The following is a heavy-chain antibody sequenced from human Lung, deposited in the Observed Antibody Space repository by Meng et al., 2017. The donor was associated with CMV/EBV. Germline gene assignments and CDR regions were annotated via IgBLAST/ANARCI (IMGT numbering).Heavy chain of an antibody. Sequence: GGSLRLXXAASGFTFISYEMNWVRQAPGKGLEWVSYISSSGSTIYYADSVKGRFTISRDNAKNSLYLQMNSLRAEDTAVYYCASYYYDSSGYRDYWGQGTLVTVSS. J-gene: IGHJ4*02. CDR1: GFTFISYE. D-gene: IGHD3-22*01. CDR3: ASYYYDSSGYRDY. V-gene: IGHV3-48*03. CDR2: ISSSGSTI.